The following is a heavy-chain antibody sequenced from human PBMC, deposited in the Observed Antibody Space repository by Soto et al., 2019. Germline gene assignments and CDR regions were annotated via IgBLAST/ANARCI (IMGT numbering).Heavy chain of an antibody. CDR2: MNPNSGNT. CDR3: AREKSGYYDY. CDR1: GYTFTSYD. J-gene: IGHJ4*02. D-gene: IGHD3-3*01. Sequence: QVQLVQSGAEVKKPGASVKVSCKASGYTFTSYDIYWVRQATGQGLEWMRWMNPNSGNTGYAQKFQGKVTMTRSTSRSTAYMELSSLRSEDTAVYYCAREKSGYYDYWGQGTLVTVSS. V-gene: IGHV1-8*01.